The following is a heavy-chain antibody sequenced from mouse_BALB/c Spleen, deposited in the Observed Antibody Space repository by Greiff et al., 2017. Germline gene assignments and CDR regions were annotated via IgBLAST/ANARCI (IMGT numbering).Heavy chain of an antibody. D-gene: IGHD2-10*01. V-gene: IGHV1-69*02. Sequence: QVQLQQPGAELVRPGASVKLSCKASGYTFTSYWINWVKQRPGQGLEWIGNIYPSDSYTNYNQKFKDKATLTVDKSSSTAYMQLSSPTSEDSAVYYCTRSSYYGNPLDYWGQGTTLTVSS. CDR2: IYPSDSYT. CDR3: TRSSYYGNPLDY. CDR1: GYTFTSYW. J-gene: IGHJ2*01.